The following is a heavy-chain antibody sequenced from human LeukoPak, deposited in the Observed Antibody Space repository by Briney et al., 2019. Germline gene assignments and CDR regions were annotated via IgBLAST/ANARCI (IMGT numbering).Heavy chain of an antibody. J-gene: IGHJ1*01. CDR1: GGSISSYY. CDR3: ARGPHIAAAGPKYFQH. Sequence: NPSETLSLTCTVSGGSISSYYWSWIRQPPGKGLEWIGYIYYSGSTNYNPSLKSRVTISVDTSKNQFSLKLSSVTAADTAVYYCARGPHIAAAGPKYFQHWGQGTLVTVSS. V-gene: IGHV4-59*12. CDR2: IYYSGST. D-gene: IGHD6-13*01.